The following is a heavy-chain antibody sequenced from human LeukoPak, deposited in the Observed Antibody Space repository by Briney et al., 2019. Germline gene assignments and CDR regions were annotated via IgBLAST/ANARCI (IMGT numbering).Heavy chain of an antibody. CDR2: VDPEDGET. CDR1: GYTFTDYY. V-gene: IGHV1-69-2*01. Sequence: GASVKVSCKASGYTFTDYYMHWVQQAPGKGLEWMGRVDPEDGETIYAEKFQGRVTITADTSTDTAYMELSSLRSEDTAVYYYARASPGAGYGSGSYYNAPYFDYWGQGTLVTVSS. CDR3: ARASPGAGYGSGSYYNAPYFDY. D-gene: IGHD3-10*01. J-gene: IGHJ4*02.